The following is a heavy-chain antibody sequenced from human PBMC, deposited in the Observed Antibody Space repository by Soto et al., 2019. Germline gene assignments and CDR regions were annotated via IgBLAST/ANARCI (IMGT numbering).Heavy chain of an antibody. V-gene: IGHV4-31*02. Sequence: WTWLRQHPGKGLEYIGNLSYRGRTYNNPSLNSRVTISGDTSVNQFSLKLTSVTAADTAVYYCARGYCSSTNRYFPEHFHYWCPGTLVTVSS. D-gene: IGHD2-2*01. J-gene: IGHJ1*01. CDR2: LSYRGRT. CDR3: ARGYCSSTNRYFPEHFHY.